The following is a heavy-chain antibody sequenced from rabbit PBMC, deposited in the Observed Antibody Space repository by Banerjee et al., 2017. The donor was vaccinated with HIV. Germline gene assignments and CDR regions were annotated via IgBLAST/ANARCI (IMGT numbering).Heavy chain of an antibody. J-gene: IGHJ6*01. Sequence: QSLQESGGGLVQPEGSLTLTCTASGFSFSSSYYMCWVRQAPGKGLEWVGCINTTSGGAYYANWAKGRFTISKTSSTTVTLQMTSLTAADTATYFCAKRYDLWGPGTLVTVS. CDR1: GFSFSSSYY. D-gene: IGHD2-1*01. CDR2: INTTSGGA. V-gene: IGHV1S40*01. CDR3: AKRYDL.